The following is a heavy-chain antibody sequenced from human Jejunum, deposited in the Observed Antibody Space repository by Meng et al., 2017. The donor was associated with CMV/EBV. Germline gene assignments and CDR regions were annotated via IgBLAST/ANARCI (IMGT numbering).Heavy chain of an antibody. CDR2: IEYDGSDK. Sequence: GQVVESGGDLVQPGGSLRLSCAASGFTFSSDGMHWVRQAPGRGPEWVAFIEYDGSDKYYADSMKGRFTISRDNSKNTMYLQMTSLKAEDTALYYCAKDVDHWGQGTLVTVSS. CDR3: AKDVDH. CDR1: GFTFSSDG. J-gene: IGHJ4*02. V-gene: IGHV3-30*02.